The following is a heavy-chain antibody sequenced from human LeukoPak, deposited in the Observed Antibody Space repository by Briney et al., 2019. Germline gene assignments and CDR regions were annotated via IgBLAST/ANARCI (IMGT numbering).Heavy chain of an antibody. V-gene: IGHV1-69*13. Sequence: GASVKVSCKASGGTFSSYAISWVRQAPGQGLEWMGGIIPIFGTANYAQKFQGRVTITADESTSTAYMELSSLRSEDTAVYYCAGAGKVVRGVYFDYWGQGTLVTVSS. CDR3: AGAGKVVRGVYFDY. J-gene: IGHJ4*02. CDR1: GGTFSSYA. D-gene: IGHD3-10*01. CDR2: IIPIFGTA.